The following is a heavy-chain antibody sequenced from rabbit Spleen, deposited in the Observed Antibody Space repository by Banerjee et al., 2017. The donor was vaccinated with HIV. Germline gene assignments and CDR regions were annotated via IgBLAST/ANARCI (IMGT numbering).Heavy chain of an antibody. CDR2: IYTGNVKT. CDR1: GFSFSSSYD. CDR3: ARGSATMTMVITGFYLNL. J-gene: IGHJ4*01. Sequence: QEQLKESGGGLVKPGASLTLTCTASGFSFSSSYDMCWVRQAPGKGLEWIGCIYTGNVKTYYASWAKGRFTISKSSSTTVTLQMTSLTAADTATYFCARGSATMTMVITGFYLNLWGPGTLVTVS. V-gene: IGHV1S45*01. D-gene: IGHD2-1*01.